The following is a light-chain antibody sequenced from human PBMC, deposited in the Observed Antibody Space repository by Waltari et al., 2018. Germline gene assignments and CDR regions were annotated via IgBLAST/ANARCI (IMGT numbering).Light chain of an antibody. Sequence: SCRASQSVSIYLAWYQQKPGQAPRLLIYHTSTRATGIPDRFSGSGSGTDFSLTISGLGPEDFAVYYCQHYKNLPVSFGQGTRVEIK. CDR1: QSVSIY. V-gene: IGKV3-11*01. CDR3: QHYKNLPVS. CDR2: HTS. J-gene: IGKJ1*01.